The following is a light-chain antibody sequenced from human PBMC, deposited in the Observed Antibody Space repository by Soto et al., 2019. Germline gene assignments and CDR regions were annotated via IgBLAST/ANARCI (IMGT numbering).Light chain of an antibody. CDR3: QQYNTWPRT. J-gene: IGKJ1*01. CDR1: QTITNN. V-gene: IGKV3-15*01. Sequence: EIVMTQSPATLSVSPGERATLSCRASQTITNNLAWYQQKPGQAPRLLIYDTSTRATGIPARFSGSGSGTEFTLTISSLQSEDFAVYHCQQYNTWPRTFGQGTKVEI. CDR2: DTS.